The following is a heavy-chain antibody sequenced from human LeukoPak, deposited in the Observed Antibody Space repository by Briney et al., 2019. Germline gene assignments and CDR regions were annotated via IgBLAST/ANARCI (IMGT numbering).Heavy chain of an antibody. D-gene: IGHD6-19*01. J-gene: IGHJ4*02. Sequence: PGGSLRLSCAASGFTFSSYWMHWVRQAPGKGLVWVSRINSDGSTTTYADSVKGRFTISRDNAKNTLYLQMNSLRAEDTAVYYCLNPGIAVAGSDYWGQGTLVTVSS. CDR1: GFTFSSYW. V-gene: IGHV3-74*01. CDR2: INSDGSTT. CDR3: LNPGIAVAGSDY.